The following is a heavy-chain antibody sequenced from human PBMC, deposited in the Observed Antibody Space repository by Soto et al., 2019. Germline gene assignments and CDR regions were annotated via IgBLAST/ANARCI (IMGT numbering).Heavy chain of an antibody. CDR1: GGTFSSYA. D-gene: IGHD3-9*01. Sequence: GASVKVSCKASGGTFSSYAISWVRQAPGQGLEWMGGIIPTFGTANYAQKFQGRVTITADESTSTAYMELSSLRSEDTAVYYCARPILRYIYYYGMDVWGQGTTVTVSS. V-gene: IGHV1-69*13. CDR3: ARPILRYIYYYGMDV. CDR2: IIPTFGTA. J-gene: IGHJ6*02.